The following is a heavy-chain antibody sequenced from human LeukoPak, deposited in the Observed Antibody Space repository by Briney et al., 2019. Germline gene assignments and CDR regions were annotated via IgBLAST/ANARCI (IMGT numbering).Heavy chain of an antibody. Sequence: PGGSLRLSCAASGFTFSSYAMSWVRQAPGRGLEWVSGISGSGDSTNYADSVKGRFTSSRDNSKNALFLQMNMLRAEDTAVYYCAKTPVSYSSGWSNFDYGGQETLVTVSS. CDR2: ISGSGDST. J-gene: IGHJ4*02. V-gene: IGHV3-23*01. CDR3: AKTPVSYSSGWSNFDY. CDR1: GFTFSSYA. D-gene: IGHD6-19*01.